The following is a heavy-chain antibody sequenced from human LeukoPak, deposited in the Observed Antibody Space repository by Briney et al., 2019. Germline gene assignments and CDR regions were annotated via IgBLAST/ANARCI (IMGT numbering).Heavy chain of an antibody. CDR3: ARDQLVRSVVDGVVAASTRYYAMDV. V-gene: IGHV1-2*02. CDR2: INPNSGGA. J-gene: IGHJ6*02. Sequence: ASVKVSCKASGYTFTGYYVHWVRQAPGQGLEWLGWINPNSGGANYAQKFQGRATMTRDTSISTAYMDLSRLRPDDTAVYYCARDQLVRSVVDGVVAASTRYYAMDVWGQGTTVTVSS. CDR1: GYTFTGYY. D-gene: IGHD2-2*01.